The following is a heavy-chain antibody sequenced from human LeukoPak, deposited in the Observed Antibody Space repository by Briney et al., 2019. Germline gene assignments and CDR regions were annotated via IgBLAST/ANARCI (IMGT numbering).Heavy chain of an antibody. Sequence: GGSLRLSCAASGFTFSNNWMSWVRQTPEKGLEWVANINQDGSEKYYVDSVKDRFTISRDNAKNSLYLQMNSLRAEDTAVYYCARWTTASHGFGYWGQGTLVTVSS. CDR3: ARWTTASHGFGY. J-gene: IGHJ4*02. V-gene: IGHV3-7*05. D-gene: IGHD4-17*01. CDR1: GFTFSNNW. CDR2: INQDGSEK.